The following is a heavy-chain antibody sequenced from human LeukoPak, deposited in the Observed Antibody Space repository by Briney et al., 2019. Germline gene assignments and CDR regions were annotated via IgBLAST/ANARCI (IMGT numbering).Heavy chain of an antibody. V-gene: IGHV4-59*01. CDR3: ARGREGSSWYFDY. CDR2: IYYSGST. J-gene: IGHJ4*02. CDR1: GFTFSSYC. Sequence: GSLRLSCAASGFTFSSYCMNWVRQPPGKGLEWIGYIYYSGSTNYNPSLKSRVTISVDTSKNQFSLKLSSVTAADTAVYYCARGREGSSWYFDYWGQGTLVTVSS. D-gene: IGHD6-13*01.